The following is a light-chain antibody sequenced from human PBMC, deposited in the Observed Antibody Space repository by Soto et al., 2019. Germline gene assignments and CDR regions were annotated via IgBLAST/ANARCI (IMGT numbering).Light chain of an antibody. CDR3: QSYDSSLSGV. CDR1: SSNIGAGYD. Sequence: QAVVTQPPSVSGAPGQRVTISCTGSSSNIGAGYDVHWYQQLPGTAPKLLIYGNSNRPSGVPDRFSGSKSGTSASLAITGRQAEDEADYYCQSYDSSLSGVFGTGTKLTVL. CDR2: GNS. V-gene: IGLV1-40*01. J-gene: IGLJ1*01.